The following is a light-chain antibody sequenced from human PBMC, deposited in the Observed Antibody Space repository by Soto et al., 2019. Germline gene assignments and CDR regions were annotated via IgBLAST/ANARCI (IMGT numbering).Light chain of an antibody. J-gene: IGLJ2*01. CDR3: SSYAGSNIYVV. CDR1: SSDVGAYNY. Sequence: QSVLTQPPSASGSPGQSVAISCTGTSSDVGAYNYVSWYQQHPGKAPKLILYEVSTRPSGVPDRFSGYKSGNTASLTVSGLQAEDEGDYYCSSYAGSNIYVVFGGGTKLTVL. CDR2: EVS. V-gene: IGLV2-8*01.